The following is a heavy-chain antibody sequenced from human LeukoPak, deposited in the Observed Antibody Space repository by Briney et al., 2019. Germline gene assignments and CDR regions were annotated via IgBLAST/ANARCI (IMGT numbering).Heavy chain of an antibody. CDR1: GFTFSSYE. J-gene: IGHJ4*02. V-gene: IGHV3-48*03. Sequence: PGGSLRLSCAASGFTFSSYEMNWVRQAPGKGLEWVSYVSSSGSTIYYADSVKGRFTISRDNAKNSLYLQMNSLRAEDTAVYYCARAPKVATIWGLVLDYWGQGTLVTVSS. D-gene: IGHD5-12*01. CDR2: VSSSGSTI. CDR3: ARAPKVATIWGLVLDY.